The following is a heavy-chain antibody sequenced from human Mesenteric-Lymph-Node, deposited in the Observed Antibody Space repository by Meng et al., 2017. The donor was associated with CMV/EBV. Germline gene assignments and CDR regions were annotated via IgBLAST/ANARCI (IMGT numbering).Heavy chain of an antibody. D-gene: IGHD6-6*01. Sequence: CKASGYTFTRYAISWVRQAPGQGLEWMGGIIPILGIANYAQKFQGRVTITADKSTSTAYMELSSLRSEDTAVYYCARIRGQLALISGWGQGTLVTVSS. V-gene: IGHV1-69*10. CDR2: IIPILGIA. CDR3: ARIRGQLALISG. CDR1: GYTFTRYA. J-gene: IGHJ4*02.